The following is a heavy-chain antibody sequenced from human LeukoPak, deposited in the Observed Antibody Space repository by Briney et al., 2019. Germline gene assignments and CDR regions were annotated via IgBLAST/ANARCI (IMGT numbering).Heavy chain of an antibody. Sequence: GGSLRLSCAASGFTFSSYWMSWVRQAPGKGLEWVANIKQDGSEEYYVDSVKGRFTISRDNAKNSLYLQMNSLRAEDTAVYYCARAPMGGGWLFDYWGQGTLVTVSS. CDR1: GFTFSSYW. D-gene: IGHD6-19*01. V-gene: IGHV3-7*01. J-gene: IGHJ4*02. CDR3: ARAPMGGGWLFDY. CDR2: IKQDGSEE.